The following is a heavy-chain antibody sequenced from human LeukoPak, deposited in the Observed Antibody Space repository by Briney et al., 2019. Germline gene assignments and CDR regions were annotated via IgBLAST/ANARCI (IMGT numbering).Heavy chain of an antibody. V-gene: IGHV3-11*01. CDR2: ISKSGSTI. CDR3: ARVGSGSYPPEPYYYGMDV. D-gene: IGHD3-10*01. Sequence: GGSLRLSCAASGFTFSDYYISWIRQAPGKGLEGVSYISKSGSTIYYADSVKGRFTISRDNAKNSLYLQLNSLRAEDTAVYYCARVGSGSYPPEPYYYGMDVWGQGTTVTVSS. CDR1: GFTFSDYY. J-gene: IGHJ6*02.